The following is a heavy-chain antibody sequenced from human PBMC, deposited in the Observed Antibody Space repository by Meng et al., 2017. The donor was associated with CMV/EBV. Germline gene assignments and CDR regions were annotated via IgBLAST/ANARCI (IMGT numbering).Heavy chain of an antibody. V-gene: IGHV3-21*01. J-gene: IGHJ5*02. Sequence: GGSLRLSCAASGFTFSSYSMNWVRQAPGKGLEWVSSISSSSSYIYYADSVKGRFTISRDNAKNSLYLQMNSLRAEDTAVYYCARGQGRIVVNWSDPWGQGTLVTVSS. D-gene: IGHD3-22*01. CDR1: GFTFSSYS. CDR3: ARGQGRIVVNWSDP. CDR2: ISSSSSYI.